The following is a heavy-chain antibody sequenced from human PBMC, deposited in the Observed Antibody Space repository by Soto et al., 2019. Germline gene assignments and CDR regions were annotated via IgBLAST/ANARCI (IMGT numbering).Heavy chain of an antibody. CDR2: ISSSTSYI. J-gene: IGHJ4*02. Sequence: GGSLRLSCAASGFTFSTYSMTWVRQAPGKGLEWVSSISSSTSYIYYADSVKGRFTISRDNTKNSLYLQMNSLRAADTAIYFCARGTADYYDSSGYFEYWGLGTLVTVSP. D-gene: IGHD3-22*01. CDR3: ARGTADYYDSSGYFEY. CDR1: GFTFSTYS. V-gene: IGHV3-21*01.